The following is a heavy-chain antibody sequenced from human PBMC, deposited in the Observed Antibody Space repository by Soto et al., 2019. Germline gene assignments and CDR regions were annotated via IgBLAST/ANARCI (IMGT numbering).Heavy chain of an antibody. CDR1: GFTFSSYP. Sequence: GGSLRLSCGASGFTFSSYPIHWVRQAPGQGLEWVAIIARDGIEKHYADFVKGRFTISRDNSKNILYLQMSSLREDDTAMYFCAREEIAAYFKNWGLGTLVTVSS. D-gene: IGHD2-15*01. J-gene: IGHJ4*01. V-gene: IGHV3-30-3*01. CDR3: AREEIAAYFKN. CDR2: IARDGIEK.